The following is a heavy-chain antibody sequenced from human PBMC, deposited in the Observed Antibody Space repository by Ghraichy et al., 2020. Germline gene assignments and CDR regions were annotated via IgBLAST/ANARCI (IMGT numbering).Heavy chain of an antibody. CDR3: AAGASITIFGVVDYYYYYGMDV. J-gene: IGHJ6*02. D-gene: IGHD3-3*01. CDR1: GFTFTSSA. Sequence: SVKVSCKASGFTFTSSAVQWVRQARGQRLEWIGWIVVGSGNTNYAQKFQERVTITRDMSTSTAYMELSSLRSEDTAVYYCAAGASITIFGVVDYYYYYGMDVWGQGTTVTVSS. CDR2: IVVGSGNT. V-gene: IGHV1-58*01.